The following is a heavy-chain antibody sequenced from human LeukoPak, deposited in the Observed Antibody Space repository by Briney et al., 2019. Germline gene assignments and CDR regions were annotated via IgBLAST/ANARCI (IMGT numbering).Heavy chain of an antibody. D-gene: IGHD4-11*01. CDR1: GYTFTSYD. CDR2: MNPNSGNT. V-gene: IGHV1-8*03. Sequence: ASVKVSCKASGYTFTSYDINWVRQATGQGLEWMGWMNPNSGNTGYAQKFQGRVTITRNTSISTAYMELRSLRSDDTAVYYCATLRHDYSNYYYYYYMDVWGKGTTVTVSS. J-gene: IGHJ6*03. CDR3: ATLRHDYSNYYYYYYMDV.